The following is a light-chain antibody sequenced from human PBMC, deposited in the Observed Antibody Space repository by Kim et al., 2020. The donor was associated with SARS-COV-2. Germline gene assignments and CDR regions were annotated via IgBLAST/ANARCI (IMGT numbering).Light chain of an antibody. CDR1: ALPNQY. V-gene: IGLV3-25*03. J-gene: IGLJ3*02. Sequence: SYELTQPPSVSVSPGQMARITCSGDALPNQYAYWFQQKPGQAPVLVIYEDTERPSGIPERFSGSTSGTTVTLTISGVQAEDEADYYCQSSDSSDTFWVFGGGTQLTVL. CDR2: EDT. CDR3: QSSDSSDTFWV.